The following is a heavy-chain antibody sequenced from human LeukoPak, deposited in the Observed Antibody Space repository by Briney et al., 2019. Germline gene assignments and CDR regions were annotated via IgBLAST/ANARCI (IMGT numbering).Heavy chain of an antibody. CDR2: INHSGST. V-gene: IGHV4-34*01. CDR3: AVGVVVVAATNWFDP. D-gene: IGHD2-15*01. CDR1: GGSFSGYY. Sequence: SETLSLTCVVYGGSFSGYYWSWIRQSPGKGLEWIGEINHSGSTNYNPSLKSRVTISVDTSKNQFSLKLSSVTAADTAVYYCAVGVVVVAATNWFDPWGQGTLVTVSS. J-gene: IGHJ5*02.